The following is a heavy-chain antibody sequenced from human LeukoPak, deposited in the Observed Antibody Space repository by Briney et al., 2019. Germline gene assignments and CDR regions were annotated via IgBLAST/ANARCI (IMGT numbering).Heavy chain of an antibody. CDR3: AKAGYTTSWDFDY. J-gene: IGHJ4*02. Sequence: GGSLRLSCVASGFTFSSYAMSWVRQAPGKGLEWVLSISGSGGSTYYADSVKGRFTISRDNSKNTLYPQMNSLRAEDTAVYYCAKAGYTTSWDFDYWGQGTLVTVSS. CDR2: ISGSGGST. V-gene: IGHV3-23*01. D-gene: IGHD6-13*01. CDR1: GFTFSSYA.